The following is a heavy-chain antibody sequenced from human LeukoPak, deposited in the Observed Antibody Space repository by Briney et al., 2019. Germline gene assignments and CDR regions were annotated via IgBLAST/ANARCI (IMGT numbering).Heavy chain of an antibody. V-gene: IGHV4-59*12. CDR2: IYYSGST. J-gene: IGHJ3*02. CDR3: AREGEVAAMTGAFDI. D-gene: IGHD2-15*01. Sequence: PSETLSPTCTVSGGSISSYYWSWIRQPPGKGLEWIGYIYYSGSTNYNPSLKSRVTISVDTSKNQFSLKLSSVTAADTAIYYCAREGEVAAMTGAFDIWGQGTMVTVSS. CDR1: GGSISSYY.